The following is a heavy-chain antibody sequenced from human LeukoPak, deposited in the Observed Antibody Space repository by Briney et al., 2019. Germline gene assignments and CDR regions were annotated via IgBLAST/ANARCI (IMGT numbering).Heavy chain of an antibody. D-gene: IGHD6-19*01. CDR2: ISSSSSYI. CDR1: GFTFSSYS. Sequence: PGGSLRLSCAASGFTFSSYSMNWVRQAPGKGLEWVSSISSSSSYIYYADSVKGRFTISRDNAKNSLYLQMNSLRAEDTAVYYCARDHVGYSSGWYLEPDYYYYMDVWGKGTTVTVSS. V-gene: IGHV3-21*01. J-gene: IGHJ6*03. CDR3: ARDHVGYSSGWYLEPDYYYYMDV.